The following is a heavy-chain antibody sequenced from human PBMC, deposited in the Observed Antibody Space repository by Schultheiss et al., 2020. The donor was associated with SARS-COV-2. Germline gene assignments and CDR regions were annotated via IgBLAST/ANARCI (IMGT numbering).Heavy chain of an antibody. D-gene: IGHD3-10*01. J-gene: IGHJ4*02. CDR1: GGSIISNY. CDR3: AKGRGLGSYYAY. V-gene: IGHV4-34*01. CDR2: INQSGST. Sequence: SQTLSLTCTVSGGSIISNYWTWIRQSPGKGLEWIGEINQSGSTIYSPSLKSRVTISLDTSKNQFSLKVNSVTAADTAVYYCAKGRGLGSYYAYWGQGTLVTVSS.